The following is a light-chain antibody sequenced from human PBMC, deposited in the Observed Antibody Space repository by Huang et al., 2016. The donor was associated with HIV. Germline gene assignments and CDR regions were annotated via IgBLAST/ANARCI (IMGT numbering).Light chain of an antibody. V-gene: IGKV3-15*01. CDR3: QQYNKWPPEYT. J-gene: IGKJ2*01. CDR1: QSVNTN. Sequence: VMMSQSPATLAASPGERVTLSCGASQSVNTNLAWYQQKPGQPPRLRIYAASTRATGVPARCAGSGSGTEFTLTIDSLQSDDFAVYYCQQYNKWPPEYTFGQGTRLEIK. CDR2: AAS.